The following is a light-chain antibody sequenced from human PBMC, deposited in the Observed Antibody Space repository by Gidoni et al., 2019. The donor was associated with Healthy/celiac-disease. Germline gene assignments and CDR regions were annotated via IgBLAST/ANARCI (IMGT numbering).Light chain of an antibody. V-gene: IGLV6-57*02. CDR3: QSYDSSNRV. Sequence: FIPTPPHSVSESPGQTVTISCTGSSGSIASNYVQWYQQRPGSAPTTVIYEDNQRPSGVPDRFSGSIDSSSNSASLTISGLKTEDEADYYCQSYDSSNRVFGTGTKVTVL. J-gene: IGLJ1*01. CDR2: EDN. CDR1: SGSIASNY.